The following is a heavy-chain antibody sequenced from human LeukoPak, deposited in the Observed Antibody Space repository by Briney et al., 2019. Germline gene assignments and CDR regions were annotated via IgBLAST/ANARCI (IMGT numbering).Heavy chain of an antibody. CDR2: IYHSGST. J-gene: IGHJ4*02. CDR1: GYSISSGYY. V-gene: IGHV4-38-2*02. D-gene: IGHD4-17*01. CDR3: ARPAAYGDYYFDY. Sequence: KPSETLSLTCTVSGYSISSGYYWGWIRQPPEKGLEWIGSIYHSGSTYYNPSLKSRVTISVDTSKNQFSLKLSSVTAADTAVYYCARPAAYGDYYFDYWGQGTLVTVSS.